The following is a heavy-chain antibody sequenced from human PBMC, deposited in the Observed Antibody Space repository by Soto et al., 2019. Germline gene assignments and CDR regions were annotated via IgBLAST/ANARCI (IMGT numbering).Heavy chain of an antibody. CDR1: GFTFSSYA. D-gene: IGHD3-22*01. CDR2: ISGSASRT. J-gene: IGHJ4*02. Sequence: EVQLLESGGGLVQPGGSLRLSCAASGFTFSSYAMTWVRQAPGKGLEWASTISGSASRTYYADSVKGRFTISRDILKNTLYLQMNSLRAEDTAVYYCAKEAWGDYDPYFDHWGQGTLVTVSS. CDR3: AKEAWGDYDPYFDH. V-gene: IGHV3-23*01.